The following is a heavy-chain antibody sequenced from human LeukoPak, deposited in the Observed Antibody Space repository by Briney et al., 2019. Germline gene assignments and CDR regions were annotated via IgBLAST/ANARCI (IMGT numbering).Heavy chain of an antibody. J-gene: IGHJ6*02. D-gene: IGHD4-17*01. CDR3: AREDPQTTVPEGLDV. CDR2: IYFSGTT. Sequence: MPSETLSLTCTVSGGSISSYYWSWIRQPPGKGLEWIGYIYFSGTTNINPSLKSRVTISVDMSKNQFSLKLSSVTAADTAVYYCAREDPQTTVPEGLDVWGQGTTVTVSS. CDR1: GGSISSYY. V-gene: IGHV4-59*01.